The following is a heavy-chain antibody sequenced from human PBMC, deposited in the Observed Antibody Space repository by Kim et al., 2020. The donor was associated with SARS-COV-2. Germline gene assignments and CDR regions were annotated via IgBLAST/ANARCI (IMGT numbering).Heavy chain of an antibody. Sequence: SETLSLTCTVSGGSISSYYWSWIRQPPGKGLEWIGYIYYSGSTNYNPSLKSRVTISVDTSKNQFSLKLSSVTAADTAVYCCARRSLGYYDSSGPQAAFDIWGQGTMVTVSS. CDR2: IYYSGST. CDR1: GGSISSYY. D-gene: IGHD3-22*01. J-gene: IGHJ3*02. V-gene: IGHV4-59*01. CDR3: ARRSLGYYDSSGPQAAFDI.